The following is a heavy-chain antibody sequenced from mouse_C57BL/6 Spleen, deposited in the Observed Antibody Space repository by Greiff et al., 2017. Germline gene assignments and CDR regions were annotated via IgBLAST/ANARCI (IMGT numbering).Heavy chain of an antibody. V-gene: IGHV1-82*01. CDR3: ARPYSNYGAMDY. Sequence: QVQLQQSGPELVKPGASVKISCKASGYAFSSSWMNWVKQRPGKGLEWIGRIYPGDGDTNYNGKFKGKATLTADKSSSTAYMQLSSLTSEDSAVYFCARPYSNYGAMDYWGQGTSVTVSS. CDR1: GYAFSSSW. J-gene: IGHJ4*01. CDR2: IYPGDGDT. D-gene: IGHD2-5*01.